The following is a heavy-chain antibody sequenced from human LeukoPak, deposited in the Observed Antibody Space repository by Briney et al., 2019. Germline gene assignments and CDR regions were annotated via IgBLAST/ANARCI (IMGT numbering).Heavy chain of an antibody. V-gene: IGHV3-23*01. J-gene: IGHJ4*02. CDR3: AKVRLWFGDLQA. CDR1: GFTFSSYA. CDR2: ISGSGGST. D-gene: IGHD3-10*01. Sequence: TGGSLRLSCAASGFTFSSYAMSWVRQAPGKGLEWVSAISGSGGSTYYADSVKGRFTISRDNSKNTLYLQMNSLRAEDTAVYYCAKVRLWFGDLQAWGQGTLVTVSS.